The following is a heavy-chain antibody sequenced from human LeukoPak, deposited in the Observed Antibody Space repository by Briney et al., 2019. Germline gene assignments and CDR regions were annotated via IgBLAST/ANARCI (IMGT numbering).Heavy chain of an antibody. CDR3: ASSSRIAAAGSVFDP. CDR2: MNPNSGNT. J-gene: IGHJ5*02. D-gene: IGHD6-13*01. CDR1: GYTFTSYD. V-gene: IGHV1-8*01. Sequence: ASVKVSCKASGYTFTSYDINWVRQATGQGLEWMGWMNPNSGNTGYAQKFQGRVTMTRNTSISTAYMELSSLRSEDTAVYYCASSSRIAAAGSVFDPWGQGTLVTVSS.